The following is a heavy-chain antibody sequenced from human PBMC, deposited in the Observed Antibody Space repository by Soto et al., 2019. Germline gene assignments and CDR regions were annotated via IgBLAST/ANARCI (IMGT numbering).Heavy chain of an antibody. V-gene: IGHV4-39*01. CDR1: GGSISSSSYY. D-gene: IGHD3-9*01. Sequence: SETLSLTCTVSGGSISSSSYYWGWIRQPPGKGLEWIGSIYYSGSTYYNPSLKSRVTISVDTSKNQFSLKLSSVTAADTAVYYCARRCAVLRYFDWPTDDWGPGTRVTVSS. J-gene: IGHJ4*02. CDR2: IYYSGST. CDR3: ARRCAVLRYFDWPTDD.